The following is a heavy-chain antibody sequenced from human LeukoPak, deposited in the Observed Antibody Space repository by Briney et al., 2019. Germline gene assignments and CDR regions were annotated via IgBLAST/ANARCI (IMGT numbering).Heavy chain of an antibody. V-gene: IGHV3-49*04. J-gene: IGHJ4*02. CDR1: GFTFSSYG. Sequence: PGGSLRLSCAASGFTFSSYGMHWVRQAPGKGLEWVGFIRSKAYGGTTEYAASVKGRFTISRDDSKSIAYLQMNSLKTEDTAVYYCTRDPDDSSGWFFDYWGQGTLVTVSS. CDR3: TRDPDDSSGWFFDY. CDR2: IRSKAYGGTT. D-gene: IGHD6-19*01.